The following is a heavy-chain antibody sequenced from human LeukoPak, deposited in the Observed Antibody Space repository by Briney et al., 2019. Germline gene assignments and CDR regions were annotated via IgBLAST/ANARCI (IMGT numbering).Heavy chain of an antibody. D-gene: IGHD4-17*01. CDR1: GGSFSGYY. Sequence: SETLSVTCAVYGGSFSGYYWSWIRQPPGNGLEWIGEINHSGSTNYNPSLKSRVTISVDTSKNQFSLKLSSVTAADTAVYYCARILYGDYGDISGYYFDYWGQGTLVTVSS. CDR3: ARILYGDYGDISGYYFDY. V-gene: IGHV4-34*01. CDR2: INHSGST. J-gene: IGHJ4*02.